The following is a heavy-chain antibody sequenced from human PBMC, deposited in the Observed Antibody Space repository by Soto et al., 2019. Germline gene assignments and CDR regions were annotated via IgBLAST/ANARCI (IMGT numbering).Heavy chain of an antibody. CDR3: ARDLRYCRGDNCFSIYYYYYMDV. V-gene: IGHV3-11*01. CDR1: GFTFSDYY. Sequence: QLVESGGGLVKPGGSLRLSCAASGFTFSDYYMSWIRQAPGKGLEWVSHISSGGSTMLLADSVKGRFTISRDNAKNSLYLQMNSLRAEDTAVYYCARDLRYCRGDNCFSIYYYYYMDVWGKGTTVTVSS. CDR2: ISSGGSTM. D-gene: IGHD2-15*01. J-gene: IGHJ6*03.